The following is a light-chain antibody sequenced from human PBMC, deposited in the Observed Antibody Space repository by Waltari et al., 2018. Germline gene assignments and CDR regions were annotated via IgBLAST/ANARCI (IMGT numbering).Light chain of an antibody. CDR1: NSNIGRNV. V-gene: IGLV1-44*01. J-gene: IGLJ2*01. CDR3: AAWDDSMNGHVV. Sequence: QSVLTQPPSASGTPGQRVTISCSGSNSNIGRNVVNWYQQVPGTAPKVLIYSNNQRPAGVPDRFSGSKSGTSAALAISGLQSEYEADYYCAAWDDSMNGHVVYGGGTKLTVL. CDR2: SNN.